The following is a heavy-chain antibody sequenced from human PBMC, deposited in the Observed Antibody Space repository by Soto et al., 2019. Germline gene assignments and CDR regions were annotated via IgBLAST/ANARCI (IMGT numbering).Heavy chain of an antibody. CDR2: INPSGGST. CDR3: ARAGDIVVVVAASHFDY. Sequence: GASVKVSCKASGYTFTSYYMHWVRQAPGQGLEWMGIINPSGGSTSYAQKFQGRVTMTRDTSTSTVYMELSSLRSEDTAVYYCARAGDIVVVVAASHFDYWGQGTLVTVSS. CDR1: GYTFTSYY. V-gene: IGHV1-46*01. D-gene: IGHD2-15*01. J-gene: IGHJ4*02.